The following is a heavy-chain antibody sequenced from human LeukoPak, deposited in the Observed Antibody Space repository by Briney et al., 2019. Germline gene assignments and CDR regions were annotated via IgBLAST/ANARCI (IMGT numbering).Heavy chain of an antibody. D-gene: IGHD3-16*02. Sequence: SQTLSLTCTVSGGSISSYYWSWIRQPAGKGLEWIGRIYTSGSTNYNPSLKSRVTISVDTSKNQFSLKLSSVTAADTAVYYCARGLYDYVWGSYRQTYYFDYWGQGTLVTVSS. V-gene: IGHV4-4*07. CDR2: IYTSGST. CDR1: GGSISSYY. J-gene: IGHJ4*02. CDR3: ARGLYDYVWGSYRQTYYFDY.